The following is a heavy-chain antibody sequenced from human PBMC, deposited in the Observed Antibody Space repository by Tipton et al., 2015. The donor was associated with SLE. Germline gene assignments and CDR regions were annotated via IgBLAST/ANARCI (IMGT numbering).Heavy chain of an antibody. D-gene: IGHD5-12*01. CDR3: ARASGGLAHSGPYPWWFDP. CDR1: GGSISSYY. J-gene: IGHJ5*02. CDR2: IYYSGST. Sequence: LRLCCTVSGGSISSYYWSWIRQPPGKGLEWIGYIYYSGSTNYNPSLKSRVTISVDTSKNQFSLKLSSVTAADTAVYYCARASGGLAHSGPYPWWFDPWGQGTLVTVSS. V-gene: IGHV4-59*01.